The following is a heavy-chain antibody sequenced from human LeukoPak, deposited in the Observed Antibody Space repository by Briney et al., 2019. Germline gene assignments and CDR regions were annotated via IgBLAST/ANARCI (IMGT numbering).Heavy chain of an antibody. CDR1: GFTFSSYG. CDR3: AKPGIAVAGDDDAFDI. Sequence: GRSLRLSCAAAGFTFSSYGMHWVRQAPGKGLEWVAVIWYDGSNKYYADSVKGRFTIYRDNSKNTLYLQMNSLRAEDTAVYYCAKPGIAVAGDDDAFDIWGQGTMVTVSS. D-gene: IGHD6-19*01. CDR2: IWYDGSNK. J-gene: IGHJ3*02. V-gene: IGHV3-33*06.